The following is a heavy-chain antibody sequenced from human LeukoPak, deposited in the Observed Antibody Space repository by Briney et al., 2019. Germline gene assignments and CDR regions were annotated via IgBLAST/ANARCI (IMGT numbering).Heavy chain of an antibody. CDR2: ISSSSSYI. D-gene: IGHD2-15*01. V-gene: IGHV3-21*01. CDR1: GFTFSSYS. Sequence: GGSLRLSCAASGFTFSSYSMNWVRQAPGKGLEWVSSISSSSSYIYYADSVKGRFTISRDKAKNSLYLQMNSLRAEDTAIYYCASTFPYCGGGSCALGGQGTLVTVSS. CDR3: ASTFPYCGGGSCAL. J-gene: IGHJ4*02.